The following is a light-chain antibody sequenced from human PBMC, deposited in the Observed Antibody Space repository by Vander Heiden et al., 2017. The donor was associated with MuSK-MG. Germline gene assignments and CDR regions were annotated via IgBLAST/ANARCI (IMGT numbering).Light chain of an antibody. V-gene: IGLV2-14*03. CDR2: GVA. CDR1: SSDVGGYDL. J-gene: IGLJ1*01. Sequence: QSALTQPASVSGSPGQSITISCTGTSSDVGGYDLVSWDQQYPGEAPKLVIFGVANRPAGVAYRFSGSKSGNTASLTISGRQAEDEADYYCCSYGSSSTRVFGTGTKITVL. CDR3: CSYGSSSTRV.